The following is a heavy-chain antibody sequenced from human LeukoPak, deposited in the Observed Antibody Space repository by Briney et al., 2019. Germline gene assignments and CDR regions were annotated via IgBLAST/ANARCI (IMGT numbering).Heavy chain of an antibody. D-gene: IGHD6-19*01. CDR2: TNPIFGTA. CDR1: AATFSSYA. J-gene: IGHJ3*02. V-gene: IGHV1-69*05. CDR3: ARDSRQEGIAVAGGDAFDI. Sequence: SGKVCCKASAATFSSYAISWVRQAPGPGNGLMGGTNPIFGTANYAQKFQGRVTITTDESTSTAYMELSSLRSEDTAVYYCARDSRQEGIAVAGGDAFDIWGQGTMVTVSS.